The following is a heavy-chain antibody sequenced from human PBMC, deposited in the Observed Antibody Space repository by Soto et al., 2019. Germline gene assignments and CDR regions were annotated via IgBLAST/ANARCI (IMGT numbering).Heavy chain of an antibody. J-gene: IGHJ6*02. CDR1: GGSISSGGYY. CDR3: ARDSSYGDLNYYYYSGMDV. CDR2: IYYSGST. D-gene: IGHD4-17*01. V-gene: IGHV4-31*01. Sequence: QVQLQESGPGLVKPSQTLSLTCTVSGGSISSGGYYWSWIRQHPGKGLEWIGYIYYSGSTYYNPSLKSLVTISVDTSKNQFSLKLSSVTAADTAVYYCARDSSYGDLNYYYYSGMDVWGQGTTVTVSS.